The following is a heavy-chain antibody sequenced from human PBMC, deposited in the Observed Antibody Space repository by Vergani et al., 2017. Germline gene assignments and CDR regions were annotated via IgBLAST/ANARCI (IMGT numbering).Heavy chain of an antibody. Sequence: QVQLQESGPGLVKPSQTLSLTCTVSGGSISSGGYYWSWIRQHPGKGLEWIGYIYYSGSTYYNPSLKSRVTISVDTSKNQFSLKLSSVTAADTAVYYCARALVRGVRNYYYYYGMDVWGQGTTVTVSS. V-gene: IGHV4-31*03. CDR1: GGSISSGGYY. CDR3: ARALVRGVRNYYYYYGMDV. D-gene: IGHD3-10*01. CDR2: IYYSGST. J-gene: IGHJ6*02.